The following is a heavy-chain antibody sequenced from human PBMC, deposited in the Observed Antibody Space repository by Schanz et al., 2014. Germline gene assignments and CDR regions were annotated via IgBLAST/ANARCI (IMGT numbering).Heavy chain of an antibody. CDR1: GFTLSSYG. CDR3: AKDGPGGSGSYSADGGMDV. V-gene: IGHV3-30*02. Sequence: VQLVESGGGLVQPGGSLRLSCAASGFTLSSYGMHWVRQAPGKGLEWVAFINSDGTKRFYADSVKSRFTISRDNSRNTLYLQMNSLRAEDTAVYHCAKDGPGGSGSYSADGGMDVWGQGTTVTVSS. J-gene: IGHJ6*02. D-gene: IGHD3-10*01. CDR2: INSDGTKR.